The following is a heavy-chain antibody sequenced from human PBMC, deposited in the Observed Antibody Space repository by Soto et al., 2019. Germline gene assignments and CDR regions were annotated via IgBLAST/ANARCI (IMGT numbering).Heavy chain of an antibody. CDR3: AKEHNWNYDLAFFDY. V-gene: IGHV3-23*01. Sequence: EVQLLESGGGLVQPGGSLRLSCAASGFTFSSYAMSWVRQAPGKGLEWVSAISSSGGRTYNADSVKGRFTISRDNSKNTLFLQMHSLRAEDTAVYYCAKEHNWNYDLAFFDYWGQGTLVSVSS. CDR1: GFTFSSYA. J-gene: IGHJ4*02. D-gene: IGHD1-7*01. CDR2: ISSSGGRT.